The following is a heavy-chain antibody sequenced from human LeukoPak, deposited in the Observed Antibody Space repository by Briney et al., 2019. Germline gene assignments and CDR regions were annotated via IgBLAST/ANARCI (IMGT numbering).Heavy chain of an antibody. D-gene: IGHD1-1*01. J-gene: IGHJ4*02. CDR3: ARGSSTTEYYFDY. V-gene: IGHV1-69*13. CDR1: GYTFTGYY. CDR2: IIPIFGTA. Sequence: SVKVSCKASGYTFTGYYMHWVRQAPGQGLEWMGGIIPIFGTANYAQKFQGRVTITADESTSTAYMELSSLRSEDTAVYYCARGSSTTEYYFDYWGQGTLVTVSS.